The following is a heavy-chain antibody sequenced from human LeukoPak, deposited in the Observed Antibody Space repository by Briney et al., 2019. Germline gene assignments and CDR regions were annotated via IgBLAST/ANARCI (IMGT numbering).Heavy chain of an antibody. V-gene: IGHV3-48*03. CDR3: ARVQGYNYLDY. J-gene: IGHJ4*02. CDR2: ISSSGTTT. D-gene: IGHD1-1*01. Sequence: GGSLRLSCAASGFTFSSYEMNWVHQAPGKGLEWVSYISSSGTTTYYADSVKGRFTISRDNAKNSLYLQMNSLRAEDTAVYYCARVQGYNYLDYWGQGTLVTVSS. CDR1: GFTFSSYE.